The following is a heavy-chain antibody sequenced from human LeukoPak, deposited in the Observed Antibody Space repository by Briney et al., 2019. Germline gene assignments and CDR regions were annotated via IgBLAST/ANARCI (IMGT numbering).Heavy chain of an antibody. V-gene: IGHV1-69*13. CDR3: AKGVVRGVIINPPFDY. J-gene: IGHJ4*02. CDR2: IIPIFGTA. D-gene: IGHD3-10*01. CDR1: GGTFSSYA. Sequence: SVKVSCKASGGTFSSYAISWVRQAPGQGLEWMGGIIPIFGTANYAQKFQGRVTITADESTSTAYMELSSLRSEDTAVYYYAKGVVRGVIINPPFDYWGQGTLVTVSS.